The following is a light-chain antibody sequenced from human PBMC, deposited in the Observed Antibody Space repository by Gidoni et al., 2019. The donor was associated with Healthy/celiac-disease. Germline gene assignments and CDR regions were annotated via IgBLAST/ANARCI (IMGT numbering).Light chain of an antibody. Sequence: DIQMTQSPSSLSASVGDRVTITCRASQSISSYLNWYQQKPGKAPTLLIYAAASLHSGVPSRFSGSGSGTDFTLTISSLQPEDFATYYCQQSYSTPRLTFGGGTKVEIK. V-gene: IGKV1-39*01. CDR1: QSISSY. J-gene: IGKJ4*01. CDR2: AAA. CDR3: QQSYSTPRLT.